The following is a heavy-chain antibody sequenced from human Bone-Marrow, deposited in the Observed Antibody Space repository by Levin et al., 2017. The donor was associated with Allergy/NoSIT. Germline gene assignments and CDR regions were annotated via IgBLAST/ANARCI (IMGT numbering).Heavy chain of an antibody. V-gene: IGHV3-53*01. D-gene: IGHD3-10*01. CDR3: ARAASHVLLWFGELLSPEEHAFDI. CDR2: IYSGGST. Sequence: GGSLRLSCAASGFTVSSNYMSWVRQAPGKGLEWVSVIYSGGSTYYADSVKGRFTISRDNSKNTLYLQMNSLRAEDTAVYYCARAASHVLLWFGELLSPEEHAFDIWVQGTMVTVSS. J-gene: IGHJ3*02. CDR1: GFTVSSNY.